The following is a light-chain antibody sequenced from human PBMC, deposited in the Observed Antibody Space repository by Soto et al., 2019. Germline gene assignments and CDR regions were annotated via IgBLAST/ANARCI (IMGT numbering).Light chain of an antibody. CDR1: QSVSRT. V-gene: IGKV3-11*01. J-gene: IGKJ1*01. Sequence: EVVLTQSPATLSLSPGERANLSCRTSQSVSRTLAWYQQKSGQAPRLLIYDAPNRATGIPTRFSGSGSGTDFTLTISSLEPEDFAVYYCQQRYNWPQTFGQGTKVEIK. CDR2: DAP. CDR3: QQRYNWPQT.